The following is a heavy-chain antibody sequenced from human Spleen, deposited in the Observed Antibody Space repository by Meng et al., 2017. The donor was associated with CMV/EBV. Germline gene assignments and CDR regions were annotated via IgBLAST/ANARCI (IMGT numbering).Heavy chain of an antibody. CDR3: AGGYSSGWYWFDP. CDR1: GGSISSGDYY. CDR2: IYYSGST. V-gene: IGHV4-30-4*08. J-gene: IGHJ5*02. D-gene: IGHD6-19*01. Sequence: QPQESVPGLVNPSQTLSLTCNVSGGSISSGDYYWSWIRQPPGKGLEWIGYIYYSGSTYYNPSLKSRVTISVDTSKNQFSLKLSSVTAADTAVYYCAGGYSSGWYWFDPWGQGTLVTVSS.